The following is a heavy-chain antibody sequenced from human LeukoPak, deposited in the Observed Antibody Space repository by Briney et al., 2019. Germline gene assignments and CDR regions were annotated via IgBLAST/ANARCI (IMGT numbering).Heavy chain of an antibody. CDR3: AKGDMIVVVPTDY. D-gene: IGHD3-22*01. CDR1: GFTFSSYA. J-gene: IGHJ4*02. V-gene: IGHV3-23*01. Sequence: GGSLRLSCAASGFTFSSYAMSWVRQARGKGLEWVSAISGSGGSTYYADSVKGRFTISRDNSKNTLYLQMNSLRAEDTAVYYCAKGDMIVVVPTDYWGQGTLVTVSS. CDR2: ISGSGGST.